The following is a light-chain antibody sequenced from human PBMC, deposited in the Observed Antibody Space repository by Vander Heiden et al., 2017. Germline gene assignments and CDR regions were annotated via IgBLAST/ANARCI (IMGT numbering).Light chain of an antibody. CDR2: DAS. Sequence: DIQMTQSPFTLSASVGDRVTITCRASQSISSWLAWYQQKPGKAPKLLIYDASSLESGVPSRFSGSGYGTEFTLTISNLQPDDFATYYCQQYNSYSPYTFGQGTKLEIK. CDR3: QQYNSYSPYT. CDR1: QSISSW. J-gene: IGKJ2*01. V-gene: IGKV1-5*01.